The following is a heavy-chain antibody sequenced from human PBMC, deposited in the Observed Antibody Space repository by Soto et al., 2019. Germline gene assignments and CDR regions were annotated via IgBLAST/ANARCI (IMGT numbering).Heavy chain of an antibody. V-gene: IGHV1-69*13. CDR1: GGTFSSYA. Sequence: SVKVSCKASGGTFSSYAISWVRQAPGQGLEWMGGIIPIFGTANYAQKFQGRVTITADESTSTAYMELSSLRSEDTAVYYCARVIAARPEMYNWLDPWGQGTLVTVSS. J-gene: IGHJ5*02. D-gene: IGHD6-6*01. CDR2: IIPIFGTA. CDR3: ARVIAARPEMYNWLDP.